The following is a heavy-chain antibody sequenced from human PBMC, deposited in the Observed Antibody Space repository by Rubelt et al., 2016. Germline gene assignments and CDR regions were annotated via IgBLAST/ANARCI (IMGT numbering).Heavy chain of an antibody. CDR3: ARLSRSSGWYVSSGFDY. CDR1: GGSISSSSYY. Sequence: QVQLQESGPGLVKPSETLSLTCTVSGGSISSSSYYWGWIRQPPGKGLEWIGSIYYSGSTYYNPSLKSRVTISVDTSKNQFSLKLSSVTAADTAVYYCARLSRSSGWYVSSGFDYWGQGTLVTVSS. J-gene: IGHJ4*02. CDR2: IYYSGST. V-gene: IGHV4-39*01. D-gene: IGHD6-19*01.